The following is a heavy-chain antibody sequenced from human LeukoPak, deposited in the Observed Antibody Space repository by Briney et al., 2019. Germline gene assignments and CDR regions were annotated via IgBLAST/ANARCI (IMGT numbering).Heavy chain of an antibody. Sequence: GGSLRLSCAASGFTFSSYSMIWVRQAPGRGLEWVSAISPSGGTTYYADSVKGRFTISRDNSKNTLYLQMNSLRAEDTAVYYCASLRLVSGSYSDFDYWGQGTLVTVSS. J-gene: IGHJ4*02. CDR2: ISPSGGTT. CDR1: GFTFSSYS. CDR3: ASLRLVSGSYSDFDY. D-gene: IGHD1-26*01. V-gene: IGHV3-23*01.